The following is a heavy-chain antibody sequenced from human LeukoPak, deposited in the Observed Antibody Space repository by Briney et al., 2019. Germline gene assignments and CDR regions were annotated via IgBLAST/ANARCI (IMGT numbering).Heavy chain of an antibody. J-gene: IGHJ4*02. Sequence: SETLSLTCAVYGGSFSGYYWSWIRQPPGKGLEWIGEINHSGSTNYNPSLKSRVTISVDTSKNQFSLKLSSVTAADTAVYYCARGTSRWLQPLGWWRQGTLVTVSP. V-gene: IGHV4-34*01. CDR3: ARGTSRWLQPLGW. CDR2: INHSGST. D-gene: IGHD5-24*01. CDR1: GGSFSGYY.